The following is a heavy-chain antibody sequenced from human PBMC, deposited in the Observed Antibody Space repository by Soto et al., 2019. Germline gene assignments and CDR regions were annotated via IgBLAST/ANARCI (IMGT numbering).Heavy chain of an antibody. D-gene: IGHD3-22*01. CDR2: IYPGDSDT. V-gene: IGHV5-51*01. CDR3: ARHRGADYYDSSGYGWFDP. Sequence: GESLKISCKGSGYSFTSYWIGWVRQLPGKGLEWMGIIYPGDSDTRYSPSFQGQVTISADKSISTAYLQWSSLKASDTAMYYCARHRGADYYDSSGYGWFDPWGQGTPVTVSS. CDR1: GYSFTSYW. J-gene: IGHJ5*02.